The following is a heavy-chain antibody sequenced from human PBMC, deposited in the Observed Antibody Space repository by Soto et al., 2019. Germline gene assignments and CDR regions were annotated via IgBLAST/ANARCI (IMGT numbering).Heavy chain of an antibody. Sequence: SETLSLTCNVSGGSVSSDTYYWSWIRQPPGKGLEWIGYIYYSGSTNYNPSLKSRVTISADTSKNQFSLKLNSVTAADTAVYYCARENYWGQGTLVTVSS. CDR3: ARENY. J-gene: IGHJ4*02. CDR1: GGSVSSDTYY. V-gene: IGHV4-61*01. CDR2: IYYSGST.